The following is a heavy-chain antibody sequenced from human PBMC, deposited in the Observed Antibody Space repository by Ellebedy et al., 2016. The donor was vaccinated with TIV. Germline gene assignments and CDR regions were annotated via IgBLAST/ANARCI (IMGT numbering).Heavy chain of an antibody. J-gene: IGHJ1*01. CDR2: TYYRSKWYN. Sequence: SQTLSLTXAISGDSVSSNSAAWNWIRQSPSRGLEWLARTYYRSKWYNDFAESVKSRITINPDTSKNQLSLQLNSVTPDDTAVYYCARDQGGGAEYFQHWGQGTLVTVSS. D-gene: IGHD3-16*01. CDR3: ARDQGGGAEYFQH. V-gene: IGHV6-1*01. CDR1: GDSVSSNSAA.